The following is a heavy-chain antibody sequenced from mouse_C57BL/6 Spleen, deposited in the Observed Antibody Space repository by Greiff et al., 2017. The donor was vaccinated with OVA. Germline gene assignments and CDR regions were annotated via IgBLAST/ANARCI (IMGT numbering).Heavy chain of an antibody. D-gene: IGHD4-1*01. CDR2: IRSKSNNYAT. V-gene: IGHV10-1*01. CDR3: VSSWDEWYFDV. J-gene: IGHJ1*03. CDR1: GFSFNTYA. Sequence: DVKLVESGGGLVQPKGSLKLSCAASGFSFNTYAMNWVRQAPGKGLEWVARIRSKSNNYATYYADSVKDRFTISRDDSESMLYLQMNNLKTEDTAMYYCVSSWDEWYFDVWGTGTTVTVSS.